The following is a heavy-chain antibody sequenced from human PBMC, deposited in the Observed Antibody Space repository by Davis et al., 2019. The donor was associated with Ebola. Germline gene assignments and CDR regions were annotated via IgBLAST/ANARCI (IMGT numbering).Heavy chain of an antibody. Sequence: PGGSLRLSCAASGFTFSSYAMTWVRQAPGKGLEWVSTISVSGGSTFYEDSVKGRFTISRDDSKNTLYLQMNSLRDEDTAVYYCATYYRGGNYYFDHWGQGILVTVSS. J-gene: IGHJ4*02. V-gene: IGHV3-23*01. D-gene: IGHD2/OR15-2a*01. CDR2: ISVSGGST. CDR1: GFTFSSYA. CDR3: ATYYRGGNYYFDH.